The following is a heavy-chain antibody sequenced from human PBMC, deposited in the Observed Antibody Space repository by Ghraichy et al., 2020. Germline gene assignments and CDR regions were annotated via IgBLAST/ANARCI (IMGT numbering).Heavy chain of an antibody. V-gene: IGHV3-23*01. D-gene: IGHD1-26*01. J-gene: IGHJ4*02. CDR2: VSGSGVST. CDR3: AKDQTGRYPDYFDY. Sequence: GGSLRLSCAASGFTFSSYAMTWVRQAPGKGLEWVSGVSGSGVSTYHADSVKGRFTISRDNSKNTLYLQMNSLRADDTAVYYCAKDQTGRYPDYFDYWGQGTLVTVSS. CDR1: GFTFSSYA.